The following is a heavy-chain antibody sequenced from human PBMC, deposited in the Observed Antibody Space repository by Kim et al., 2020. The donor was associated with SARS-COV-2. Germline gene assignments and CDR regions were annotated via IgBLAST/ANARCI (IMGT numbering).Heavy chain of an antibody. CDR1: GFTFSGSA. CDR3: ISHSGYEKDY. V-gene: IGHV3-73*01. D-gene: IGHD5-12*01. J-gene: IGHJ4*02. Sequence: GGSLRLSCAASGFTFSGSAMHWVRQASGKGLEWVGRIRSKANSYATAYAASVKGRFTISRDDSKNTAYLQMNSLKTEGTAGYYCISHSGYEKDYWGQGTLVTVSS. CDR2: IRSKANSYAT.